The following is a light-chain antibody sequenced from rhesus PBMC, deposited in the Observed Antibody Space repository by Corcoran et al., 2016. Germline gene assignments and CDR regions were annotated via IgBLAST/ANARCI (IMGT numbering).Light chain of an antibody. CDR3: LLYYSGAYI. CDR2: NTN. Sequence: QAVVTQEPSLTVSPGGTVTLTCGTSTGAVTSGNYPHWFQQKPGQAPRGLIYNTNSKHSWTPARFSGSLAGGKAALTLSGAQPEDDAEDDGLLYYSGAYIVGAGTRLTVL. J-gene: IGLJ1*01. V-gene: IGLV7-76*01. CDR1: TGAVTSGNY.